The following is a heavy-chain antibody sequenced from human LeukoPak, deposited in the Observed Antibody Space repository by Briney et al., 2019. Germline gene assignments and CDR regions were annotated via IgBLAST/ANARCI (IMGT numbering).Heavy chain of an antibody. CDR3: ARDHHTYRYSGSYRPFDY. CDR1: GYTFTGYY. J-gene: IGHJ4*02. Sequence: ASVKVSCKASGYTFTGYYMHWVRQAPGQGLEWMGRINPNSGGTNYAQKFQGRVTMTRDTSISTAYMELSRLRSDDTAVYYCARDHHTYRYSGSYRPFDYWGQGTLVTVSS. V-gene: IGHV1-2*06. D-gene: IGHD1-26*01. CDR2: INPNSGGT.